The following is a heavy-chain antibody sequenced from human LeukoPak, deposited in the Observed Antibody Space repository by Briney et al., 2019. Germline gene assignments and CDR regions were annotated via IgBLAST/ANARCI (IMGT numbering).Heavy chain of an antibody. Sequence: GGSLRLSCTASGFTFGDYGMSWFRQAPGKGVEWVGFIRSKAYGGTTEYAASVKGRFTISRDDSKSNAYLQMNSLKTEDTAVYYCTRDADGDYEVVDYWGQGTLVIVSS. J-gene: IGHJ4*02. CDR2: IRSKAYGGTT. V-gene: IGHV3-49*03. D-gene: IGHD4-17*01. CDR1: GFTFGDYG. CDR3: TRDADGDYEVVDY.